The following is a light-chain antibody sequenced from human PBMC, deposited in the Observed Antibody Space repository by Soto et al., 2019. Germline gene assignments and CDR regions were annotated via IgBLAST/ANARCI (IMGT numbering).Light chain of an antibody. J-gene: IGLJ1*01. V-gene: IGLV2-14*01. Sequence: QSVLTQPASVSGSPGQSITISCTGTSSDVGGYNYVSWYQQHPGKAPKLMIYDVSNRPSGVSNRFSGSKSGNTASLTISGLQAEDEADNYSSSYTSSSTHVFGTGTKITVL. CDR3: SSYTSSSTHV. CDR2: DVS. CDR1: SSDVGGYNY.